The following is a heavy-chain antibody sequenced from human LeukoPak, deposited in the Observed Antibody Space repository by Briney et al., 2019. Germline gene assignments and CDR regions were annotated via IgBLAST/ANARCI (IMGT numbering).Heavy chain of an antibody. CDR1: GFTFGDYA. CDR3: TRGISSWSVYFDY. CDR2: IRSKAYGGTT. Sequence: GGSLRLSCTASGFTFGDYAMSWFRQAPGKGLEWVGFIRSKAYGGTTEYAASVKGRFTISRDDSKSIAYLQMNSLKTEDTAVYYCTRGISSWSVYFDYWGQGTLVTVSS. J-gene: IGHJ4*02. D-gene: IGHD6-19*01. V-gene: IGHV3-49*03.